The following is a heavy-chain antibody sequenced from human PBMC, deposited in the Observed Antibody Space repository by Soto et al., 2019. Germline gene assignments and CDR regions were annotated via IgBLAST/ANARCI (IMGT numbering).Heavy chain of an antibody. CDR3: GRDGSGYYNSLDV. CDR2: INPKSGGT. J-gene: IGHJ6*02. CDR1: GYTFTDYF. V-gene: IGHV1-2*02. D-gene: IGHD6-19*01. Sequence: GASVKVSCKASGYTFTDYFIHWVRQAPGQGLEWVGWINPKSGGTNYAVKFQGKVTMSRDASISTAYLELSRLTSDDTAVYYCGRDGSGYYNSLDVWGHGTTVTVSS.